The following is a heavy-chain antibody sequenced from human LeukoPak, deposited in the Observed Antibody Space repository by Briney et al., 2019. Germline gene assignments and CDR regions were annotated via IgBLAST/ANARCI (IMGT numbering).Heavy chain of an antibody. Sequence: ASVKVSCKASGYTFTSYYMHWVRQAPGQGLEWMGIINPSGGSTSYAQKFQGRVTMTRDTSTSTAYMELRSLRSDDTAVYYCARDIVVVPAAIVERRRHYYCGMDVWGQGTTVTVSS. CDR3: ARDIVVVPAAIVERRRHYYCGMDV. CDR2: INPSGGST. J-gene: IGHJ6*02. CDR1: GYTFTSYY. V-gene: IGHV1-46*01. D-gene: IGHD2-2*01.